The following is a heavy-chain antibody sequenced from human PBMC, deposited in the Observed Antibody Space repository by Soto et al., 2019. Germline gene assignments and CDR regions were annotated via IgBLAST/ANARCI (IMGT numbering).Heavy chain of an antibody. V-gene: IGHV4-39*01. CDR1: GSSINSSGYY. CDR2: MFYGVST. J-gene: IGHJ4*02. Sequence: PSDTLSLTCTVSGSSINSSGYYWSWIRQPPWKGLEWIGSMFYGVSTYYNPSLKSRVTVSVDTSKNQFSLNLRSVTAADTAVYYCARLPSRHLVDYWGQGXLVTVYS. CDR3: ARLPSRHLVDY. D-gene: IGHD3-3*02.